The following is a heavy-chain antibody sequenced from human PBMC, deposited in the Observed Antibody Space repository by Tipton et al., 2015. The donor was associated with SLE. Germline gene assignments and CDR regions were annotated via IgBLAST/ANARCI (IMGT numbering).Heavy chain of an antibody. D-gene: IGHD6-13*01. J-gene: IGHJ4*02. CDR1: GGSISSSSYY. CDR2: IYYSGST. V-gene: IGHV4-39*07. Sequence: TLSLTCTVSGGSISSSSYYWGWIRQSPGKGLEWIGSIYYSGSTYYNPSLKSRVTVSADTSKNQFSLKLSSVTAADTAVYYCARADIAAAGYFDYWGQGTLVTVSS. CDR3: ARADIAAAGYFDY.